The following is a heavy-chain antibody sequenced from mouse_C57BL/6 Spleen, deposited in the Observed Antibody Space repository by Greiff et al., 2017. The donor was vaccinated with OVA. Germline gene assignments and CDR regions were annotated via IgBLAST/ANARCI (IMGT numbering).Heavy chain of an antibody. V-gene: IGHV1-15*01. CDR1: GYTFTDYE. J-gene: IGHJ1*03. CDR3: TRSRGSSYGYFDV. Sequence: ESGAELVRPGASVTLSCKASGYTFTDYEMHWVKQTPVHGLEWIGAIDPETGGTAYNQKFKGKAILTADKSSSTAYMELRSLTSEDSAVYYCTRSRGSSYGYFDVWGTGTTVTVSS. CDR2: IDPETGGT. D-gene: IGHD1-1*01.